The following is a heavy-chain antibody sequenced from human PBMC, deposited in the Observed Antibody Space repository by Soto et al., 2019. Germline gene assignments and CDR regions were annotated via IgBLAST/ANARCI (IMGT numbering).Heavy chain of an antibody. D-gene: IGHD2-21*01. V-gene: IGHV1-18*01. J-gene: IGHJ6*04. Sequence: ASVKVSCKASVYTFTTYGISWVRQAPGEGLEWLGWINTHNGNTNYAQNLQGRVFMTADTSTNTAYMELRSLRSDDTAIYFCPREGSAPYSCYAMDALGNGTTVSVSS. CDR2: INTHNGNT. CDR1: VYTFTTYG. CDR3: PREGSAPYSCYAMDA.